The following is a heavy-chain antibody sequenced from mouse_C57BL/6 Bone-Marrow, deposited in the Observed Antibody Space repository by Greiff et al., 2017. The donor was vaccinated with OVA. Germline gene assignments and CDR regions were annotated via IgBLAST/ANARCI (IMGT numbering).Heavy chain of an antibody. V-gene: IGHV8-12*01. CDR3: ARRDDYGRDYFDY. CDR2: IYWDDDK. D-gene: IGHD1-1*01. Sequence: QVTLKESGPGILQSSQTLSLTCSFSGFSLSTSGMGVSWIRQPSGKGLEWLAHIYWDDDKRYNPSLKSRPTISKDTSRNQVFLKITSVDTADTATYYCARRDDYGRDYFDYWGQGTTLTVSS. J-gene: IGHJ2*01. CDR1: GFSLSTSGMG.